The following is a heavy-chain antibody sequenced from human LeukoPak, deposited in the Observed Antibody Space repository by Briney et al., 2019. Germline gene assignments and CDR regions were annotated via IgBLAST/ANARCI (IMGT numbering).Heavy chain of an antibody. Sequence: ASVKVSCKASGYTFTAYYMHWVRQAPGQGLEWMGWINPNSGGTNYAQKFQGRVTMTSDTSISTAYMELSRLRSDDTAVYYCATLTVRSSRSIRWFDPWGQGTLVTVSS. J-gene: IGHJ5*02. CDR1: GYTFTAYY. D-gene: IGHD6-6*01. V-gene: IGHV1-2*02. CDR3: ATLTVRSSRSIRWFDP. CDR2: INPNSGGT.